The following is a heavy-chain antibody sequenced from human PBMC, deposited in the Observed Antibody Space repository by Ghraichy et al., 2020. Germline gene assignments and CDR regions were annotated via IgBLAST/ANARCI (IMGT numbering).Heavy chain of an antibody. CDR1: GGSISRSSYY. Sequence: SETLSLTCTVSGGSISRSSYYWSWIRQPPGKGLEWIGSIYYSGSTFRNPSLKSRVTISVDTSKNHFSLRLTSVTAADTAVYYCARHVADSSWYSYYFDYWGQGTPVTVSS. CDR2: IYYSGST. CDR3: ARHVADSSWYSYYFDY. D-gene: IGHD3-22*01. J-gene: IGHJ4*02. V-gene: IGHV4-39*01.